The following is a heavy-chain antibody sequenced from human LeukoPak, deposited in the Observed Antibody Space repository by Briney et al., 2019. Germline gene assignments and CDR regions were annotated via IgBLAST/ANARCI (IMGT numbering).Heavy chain of an antibody. Sequence: GGSLRLSCAASGFTFDDYAMHWARQAPGKGLEWVSGISWNSGGIGYADSVKGRFTISRDNAKNSLYLQMNSPRADDTALYYCAKGKKMTVAGLFDYWGQGTLVTVSS. V-gene: IGHV3-9*01. CDR2: ISWNSGGI. CDR1: GFTFDDYA. J-gene: IGHJ4*02. CDR3: AKGKKMTVAGLFDY. D-gene: IGHD6-19*01.